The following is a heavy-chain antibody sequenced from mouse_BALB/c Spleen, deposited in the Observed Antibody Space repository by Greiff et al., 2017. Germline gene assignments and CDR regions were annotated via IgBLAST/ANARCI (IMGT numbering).Heavy chain of an antibody. D-gene: IGHD2-4*01. V-gene: IGHV8-12*01. Sequence: QVTLKESGPGILQPSQTLSLTCSFSGFSLSTSGMGVSWIRQPSGKGLEWLAHIYWDDDKRYNPSLKSRLTISKDTSSNQVFLKITSVDTADTATYYCARIGDYDDAMDYWGQGTSVTVSS. CDR1: GFSLSTSGMG. J-gene: IGHJ4*01. CDR2: IYWDDDK. CDR3: ARIGDYDDAMDY.